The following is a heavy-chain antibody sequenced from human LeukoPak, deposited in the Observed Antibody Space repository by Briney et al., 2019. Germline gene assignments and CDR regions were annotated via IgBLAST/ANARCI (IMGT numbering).Heavy chain of an antibody. D-gene: IGHD3-22*01. CDR2: IHPSGML. V-gene: IGHV4-31*03. CDR3: SRGLDSRKLGY. Sequence: PSETLSLTCTVSGASFNSDDQFWNWIRQSPGKGLEWIGSIHPSGMLYNNPSLESRVTMSRDTSKNQFSLNLNSVTAADTAVYFCSRGLDSRKLGYRGQGILVTVSS. J-gene: IGHJ4*02. CDR1: GASFNSDDQF.